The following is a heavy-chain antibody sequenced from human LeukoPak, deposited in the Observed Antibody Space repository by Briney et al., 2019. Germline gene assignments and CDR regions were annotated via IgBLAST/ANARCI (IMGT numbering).Heavy chain of an antibody. Sequence: PSETLSPTCIVSGGSISSYYWSWIRQPPGKGLEWIGYIYYSGSTNFNPSLKSRVTISVDTSKNQFSLKLSSVTAADTAVYYCARDNWNYGSSMDVWGQGTLVTVSS. J-gene: IGHJ4*02. CDR3: ARDNWNYGSSMDV. CDR1: GGSISSYY. V-gene: IGHV4-59*01. D-gene: IGHD1-7*01. CDR2: IYYSGST.